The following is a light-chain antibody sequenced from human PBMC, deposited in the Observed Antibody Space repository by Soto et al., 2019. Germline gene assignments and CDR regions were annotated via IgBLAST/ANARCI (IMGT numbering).Light chain of an antibody. CDR2: AVS. CDR1: SSDFGGYNF. CDR3: CSYASYSSYD. J-gene: IGLJ1*01. Sequence: SVLTQPASVSGSPGQSITISCTGTSSDFGGYNFVSWYQHRPVKAPKLMIYAVSNRPSGVSNRFSGSKSGNTASLTISGLQAEDEADYCCCSYASYSSYDFGSGTKVTV. V-gene: IGLV2-14*01.